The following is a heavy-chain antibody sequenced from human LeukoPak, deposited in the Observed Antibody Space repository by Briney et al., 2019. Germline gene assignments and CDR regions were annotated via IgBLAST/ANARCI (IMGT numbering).Heavy chain of an antibody. CDR2: INPNSGGT. CDR1: GYTFTGYY. D-gene: IGHD4-4*01. V-gene: IGHV1-2*02. Sequence: ASVKVSCKASGYTFTGYYMHWVRQAPGQGLERMGWINPNSGGTNYAQKFQGRVTMTRDTSISTAYMELSRLRSDDTAVYYCARQRLTTLGFRYYDYWGQGTLVTVSS. J-gene: IGHJ4*02. CDR3: ARQRLTTLGFRYYDY.